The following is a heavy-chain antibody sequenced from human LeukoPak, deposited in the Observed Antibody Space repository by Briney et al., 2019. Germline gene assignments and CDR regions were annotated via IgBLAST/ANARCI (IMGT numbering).Heavy chain of an antibody. J-gene: IGHJ5*02. V-gene: IGHV4-59*01. CDR2: IYYSGST. CDR3: ARWNSIRQNNWFDP. D-gene: IGHD1/OR15-1a*01. CDR1: GGSISSYY. Sequence: SETLSLTCTVSGGSISSYYWSWIRQPPGKGLEWIGYIYYSGSTNYNPSLKSRVTISVDTSKNQFSLKLSSVTAADTAVYYCARWNSIRQNNWFDPWGQGTLVTVSS.